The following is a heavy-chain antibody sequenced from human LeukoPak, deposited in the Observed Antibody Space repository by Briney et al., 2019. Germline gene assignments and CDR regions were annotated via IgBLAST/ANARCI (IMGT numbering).Heavy chain of an antibody. CDR1: GFTFSGYT. D-gene: IGHD3-22*01. V-gene: IGHV3-21*01. CDR2: ITSSSSYI. J-gene: IGHJ4*02. CDR3: ARDGDSSGYGRCKYYFDY. Sequence: GVSLRLSCAASGFTFSGYTMNWVRQAPGKGLEWVSSITSSSSYIYYADSVKGRFTISRDNAKNSLFLQMNSLRAEDTAVYYCARDGDSSGYGRCKYYFDYWGQGTLVTVSS.